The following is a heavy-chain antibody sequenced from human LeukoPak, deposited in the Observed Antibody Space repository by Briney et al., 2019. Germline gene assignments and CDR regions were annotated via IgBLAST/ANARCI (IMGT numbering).Heavy chain of an antibody. V-gene: IGHV4-34*01. Sequence: SETLFLTCAVYGGSFGGYYWSWIRQPPGKGLEWIGEINHSGSTNYNPSLESRVTISVDTSKNQFSLKLSSVTAADTAVYYCARAQIAAAGTYYMDVWGKGTTVTVSS. CDR3: ARAQIAAAGTYYMDV. J-gene: IGHJ6*03. D-gene: IGHD6-13*01. CDR2: INHSGST. CDR1: GGSFGGYY.